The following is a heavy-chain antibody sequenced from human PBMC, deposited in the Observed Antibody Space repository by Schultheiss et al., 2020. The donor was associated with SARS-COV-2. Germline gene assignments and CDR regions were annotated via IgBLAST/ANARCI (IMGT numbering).Heavy chain of an antibody. Sequence: ETLSLTCSVSGDSISTNYWSWIRQPPGKGLELIGHISYSGSTNYNPSLMSRVTISVDTSKNQFSLKLSSVTATDTAVYYCARALVDYDSRGRWFDPWGQGIQVTVSS. J-gene: IGHJ5*02. V-gene: IGHV4-59*12. CDR3: ARALVDYDSRGRWFDP. D-gene: IGHD3-22*01. CDR1: GDSISTNY. CDR2: ISYSGST.